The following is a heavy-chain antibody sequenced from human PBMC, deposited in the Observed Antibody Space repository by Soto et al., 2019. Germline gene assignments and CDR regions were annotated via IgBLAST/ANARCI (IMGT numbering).Heavy chain of an antibody. Sequence: EVQLVESGGGLVQPGGSLRLSCAASGFTFSSFWMHWVRQGPGKGLVWLSRINFDGTRTTYADSVKGRFTISRDNAKDTVYLQMNSLRAEDTAVYYCARGAGGRYYNDYCGQGTLVTVSS. CDR3: ARGAGGRYYNDY. D-gene: IGHD1-26*01. CDR2: INFDGTRT. V-gene: IGHV3-74*01. CDR1: GFTFSSFW. J-gene: IGHJ4*02.